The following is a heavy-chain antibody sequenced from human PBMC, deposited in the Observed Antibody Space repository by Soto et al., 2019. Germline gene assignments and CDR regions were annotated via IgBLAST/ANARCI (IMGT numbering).Heavy chain of an antibody. CDR1: GGSISRYY. J-gene: IGHJ4*02. Sequence: PSETLSLTCTVSGGSISRYYCSWIRQAAGKGLEWIGRIHTSGSPNYNPSLKSRVTMSADTSKNQFSLKLTSVTAADTAVYYCATGGTYFDYWGQGTLVTVSS. V-gene: IGHV4-4*07. CDR3: ATGGTYFDY. CDR2: IHTSGSP.